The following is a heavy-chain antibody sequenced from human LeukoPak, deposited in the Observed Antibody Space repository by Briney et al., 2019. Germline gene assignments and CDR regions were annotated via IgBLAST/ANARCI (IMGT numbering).Heavy chain of an antibody. J-gene: IGHJ4*02. V-gene: IGHV3-74*01. Sequence: GGSLRLSCAASGFIFSSYWMHWVRQAPGKGLVGVSRINSDGSSATYADSVKGRFTISRDNAKNTLYLQINSLRAEDTAVYYCARASYDISDYWGQGTLVTVSS. CDR1: GFIFSSYW. D-gene: IGHD3-9*01. CDR3: ARASYDISDY. CDR2: INSDGSSA.